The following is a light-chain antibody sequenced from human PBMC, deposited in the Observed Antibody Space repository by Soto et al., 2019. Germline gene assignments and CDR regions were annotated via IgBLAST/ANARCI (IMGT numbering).Light chain of an antibody. CDR3: QQYGASPRT. CDR2: GAS. CDR1: QSVSSNY. Sequence: EIVLTQSPGTLSLSPGERATLPCRASQSVSSNYLVWYQQKPGQAPRLLIYGASSRATGIPDRFSGSGSGTDFALTISRLEPEDFAVYYCQQYGASPRTFGQGTKVDIK. J-gene: IGKJ1*01. V-gene: IGKV3-20*01.